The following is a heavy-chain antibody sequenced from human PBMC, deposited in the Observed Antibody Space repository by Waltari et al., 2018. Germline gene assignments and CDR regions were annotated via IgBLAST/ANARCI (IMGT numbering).Heavy chain of an antibody. D-gene: IGHD3-3*01. CDR2: ISISSSYI. J-gene: IGHJ4*02. CDR3: AIATYYDFWSGYALGY. CDR1: GFTFSSYS. Sequence: EVQLVESGGGLVKPGGSLRLSCAASGFTFSSYSMNCVRQAPGKGLAWVASISISSSYIYYADSVKGRFTISRDNAKNSLYLQMNSLRAEDTAVYYCAIATYYDFWSGYALGYWGQGTLVTVSS. V-gene: IGHV3-21*01.